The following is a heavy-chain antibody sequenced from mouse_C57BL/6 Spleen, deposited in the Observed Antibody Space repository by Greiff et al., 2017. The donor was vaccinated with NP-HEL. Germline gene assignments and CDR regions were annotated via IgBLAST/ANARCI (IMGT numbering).Heavy chain of an antibody. Sequence: DVKLQESGGGLVQPGGSLSLSCAASGFTFTDYYMSWVRQPPGKALEWLGFIRNKANGYTTEYSASVKGRFTISRDNSQSILYLQMNALRAEDSATYYCARDYYGSSLDYWGQGTTLTVSS. D-gene: IGHD1-1*01. V-gene: IGHV7-3*01. J-gene: IGHJ2*01. CDR3: ARDYYGSSLDY. CDR1: GFTFTDYY. CDR2: IRNKANGYTT.